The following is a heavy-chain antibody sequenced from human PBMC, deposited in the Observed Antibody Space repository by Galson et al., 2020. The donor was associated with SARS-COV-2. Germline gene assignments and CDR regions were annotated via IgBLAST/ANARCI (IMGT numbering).Heavy chain of an antibody. V-gene: IGHV4-31*11. Sequence: SETLSLTCAVSGGSISSGGYYWSWIRQHPGKGLEWIGYIYYSGSTYYNPSLKSRVTISVDTSKNQFSLKLSSVTAADTAVYYCARGLYDSSGYYPYYYYYYMDVWGKGTTVTISS. J-gene: IGHJ6*03. CDR1: GGSISSGGYY. D-gene: IGHD3-22*01. CDR2: IYYSGST. CDR3: ARGLYDSSGYYPYYYYYYMDV.